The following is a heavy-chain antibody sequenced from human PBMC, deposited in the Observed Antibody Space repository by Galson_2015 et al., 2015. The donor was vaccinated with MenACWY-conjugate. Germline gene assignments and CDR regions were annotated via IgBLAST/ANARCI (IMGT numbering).Heavy chain of an antibody. D-gene: IGHD2-15*01. CDR2: ISRSSSYT. J-gene: IGHJ5*02. Sequence: SLRLSCAASGFAFSDFYMSWVRQAPGKGLEWVSYISRSSSYTDYGDSVKGRFTISRDNAKNSLYLQMNSLRAEDTAVYYCARCSCGSCIWVGPWGQGTLVTVSS. V-gene: IGHV3-11*06. CDR3: ARCSCGSCIWVGP. CDR1: GFAFSDFY.